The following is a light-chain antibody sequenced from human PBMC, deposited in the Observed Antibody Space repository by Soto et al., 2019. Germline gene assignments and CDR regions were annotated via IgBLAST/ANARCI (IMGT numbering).Light chain of an antibody. J-gene: IGLJ2*01. CDR1: RYNIGSNT. CDR3: AAWHDSLNGYVV. Sequence: QSVLTQPPSASGTPGPRVTISCSGSRYNIGSNTVNWYQQVPGTAPRLLIHRDHQRPSGVPDRFSGSKSGTSASLAISGLQSEDEADYYCAAWHDSLNGYVVFGGGTKLTVL. CDR2: RDH. V-gene: IGLV1-44*01.